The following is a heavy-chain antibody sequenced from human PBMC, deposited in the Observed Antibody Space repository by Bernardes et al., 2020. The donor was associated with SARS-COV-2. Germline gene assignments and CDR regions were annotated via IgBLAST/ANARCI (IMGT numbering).Heavy chain of an antibody. D-gene: IGHD3-3*02. Sequence: ASVKVSCKASRYTFTDYYMHWVRQAPGQGLEWMGWINPNSGGTHYARKFQGRVSMTRDTSISTAYMELNRLTSDDTAVYYCARSYNSIFSAFEIFSAFEIWGQGTMVTVSS. CDR2: INPNSGGT. V-gene: IGHV1-2*02. CDR1: RYTFTDYY. CDR3: ARSYNSIFSAFEIFSAFEI. J-gene: IGHJ3*02.